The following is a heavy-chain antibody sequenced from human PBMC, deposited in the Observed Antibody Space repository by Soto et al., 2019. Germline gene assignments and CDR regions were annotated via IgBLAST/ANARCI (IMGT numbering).Heavy chain of an antibody. J-gene: IGHJ4*02. V-gene: IGHV1-69*13. CDR1: GGTFSSYA. CDR3: ARATLTRNYDGLFGY. Sequence: SVKVSCKASGGTFSSYAISWVRQAPGQGLEWMGGIIPIFGTANYAQRFQGRVTITADESTSTAYMELSSLRSEDTAVYYCARATLTRNYDGLFGYWGQGTLVTVSS. D-gene: IGHD1-7*01. CDR2: IIPIFGTA.